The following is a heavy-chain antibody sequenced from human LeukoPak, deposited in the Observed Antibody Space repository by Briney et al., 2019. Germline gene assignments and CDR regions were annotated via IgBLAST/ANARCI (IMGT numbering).Heavy chain of an antibody. CDR3: ARGEYQLPGDS. V-gene: IGHV3-7*03. CDR2: IKQDGSEK. Sequence: GGSLRLSCAASGFTFSIYWMSWVRQAPGKGLEWVANIKQDGSEKYYVDSVKGRFTISRDNAKNSLYLQMNSLRAEDTAVYYCARGEYQLPGDSWGQGTLVTVSS. CDR1: GFTFSIYW. J-gene: IGHJ4*02. D-gene: IGHD2-2*01.